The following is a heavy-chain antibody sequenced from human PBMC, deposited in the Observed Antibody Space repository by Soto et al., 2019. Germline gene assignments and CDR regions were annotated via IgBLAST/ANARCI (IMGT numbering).Heavy chain of an antibody. Sequence: PGGSLRLSYADTGGTSSSFAVSWVRQAPGKGLDWVSAISGSGGSTYSADSVKGRFTISRDNSKNTLYLQMSSLRAEDTAVYYCARGFSAGKGSPTDFWGQGSLVTVSS. CDR1: GGTSSSFA. CDR3: ARGFSAGKGSPTDF. J-gene: IGHJ4*02. CDR2: ISGSGGST. D-gene: IGHD6-13*01. V-gene: IGHV3-23*01.